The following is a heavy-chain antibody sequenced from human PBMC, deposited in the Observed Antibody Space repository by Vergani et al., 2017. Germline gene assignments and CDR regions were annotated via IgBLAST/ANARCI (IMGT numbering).Heavy chain of an antibody. D-gene: IGHD3-16*01. CDR3: ARQTAYTDA. Sequence: EVELVQSGPEMRKPGESLKISCTGSEYSFGNSWIGWVRQMPGKGLEWMGIIYPADSDTRYSPSFQGQVTISADKSISTAFLQWDSLKAADTALYYGARQTAYTDAWGQGTLVTVSS. CDR2: IYPADSDT. V-gene: IGHV5-51*01. CDR1: EYSFGNSW. J-gene: IGHJ5*02.